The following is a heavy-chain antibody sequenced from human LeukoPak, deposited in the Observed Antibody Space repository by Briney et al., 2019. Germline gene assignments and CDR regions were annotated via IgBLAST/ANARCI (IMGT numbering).Heavy chain of an antibody. D-gene: IGHD3-22*01. CDR3: AKDSIDVGYNSFDH. CDR1: GFPFRDFS. CDR2: IFQNPDKT. V-gene: IGHV3-23*01. J-gene: IGHJ4*02. Sequence: GGCLRLSCEASGFPFRDFSFNWVPQAPGKGREWGSRIFQNPDKTFYSESVKGRFPISRDNTKHRLYLHEERMRGGNAAIFYCAKDSIDVGYNSFDHWGQGTLVTVSS.